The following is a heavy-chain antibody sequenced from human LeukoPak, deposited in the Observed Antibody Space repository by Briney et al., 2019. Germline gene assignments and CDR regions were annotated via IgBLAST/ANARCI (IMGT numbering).Heavy chain of an antibody. CDR1: GFTFSSYW. V-gene: IGHV3-74*01. CDR2: INTDGNST. J-gene: IGHJ4*02. Sequence: PGGSLRLSCAASGFTFSSYWMHWVRQAPGKGLVWVSHINTDGNSTSYADSVKGRFTISRDNARNTLYLQMNSLRAEDTAVYYCARDLKQALWFGESLTGWGQGTLVTVSS. D-gene: IGHD3-10*01. CDR3: ARDLKQALWFGESLTG.